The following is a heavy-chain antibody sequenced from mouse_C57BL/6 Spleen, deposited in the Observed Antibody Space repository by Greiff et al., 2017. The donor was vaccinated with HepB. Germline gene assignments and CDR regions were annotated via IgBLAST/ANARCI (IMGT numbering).Heavy chain of an antibody. CDR1: GYAFTNYL. Sequence: QVQLQQSGAELVRPGTSVKVSCKASGYAFTNYLIEWVKQRPGQGLEWIGVINPGSGGTNYNEKFKGKATLTEDKSSSTAYMQLSSLTSEDSAVYFCARYDYDAFDYWGQGTTLTVSS. CDR3: ARYDYDAFDY. V-gene: IGHV1-54*01. J-gene: IGHJ2*01. D-gene: IGHD2-4*01. CDR2: INPGSGGT.